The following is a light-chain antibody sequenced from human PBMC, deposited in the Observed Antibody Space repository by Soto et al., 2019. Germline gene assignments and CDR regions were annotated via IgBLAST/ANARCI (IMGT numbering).Light chain of an antibody. CDR2: NAS. CDR3: QQYETYPVT. Sequence: DSQMTQSPATLSASVGETVTLTCRTSQSVSSYLAWYQQKPGQAPKLLIYNASIMASGIPARFSGSGSGTEFTLTIRSLQPDDFATYYCQQYETYPVTFGGGTKVEIK. J-gene: IGKJ4*01. CDR1: QSVSSY. V-gene: IGKV1-5*01.